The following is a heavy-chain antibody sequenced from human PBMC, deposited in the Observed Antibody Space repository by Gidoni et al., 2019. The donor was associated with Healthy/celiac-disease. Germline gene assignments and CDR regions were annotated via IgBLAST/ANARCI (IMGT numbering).Heavy chain of an antibody. D-gene: IGHD4-17*01. CDR3: ARGLRGWYFDL. CDR2: IKQDGSEK. CDR1: GFTFSSYW. Sequence: EVQLVESGGGFVQPGGSLRLSFAASGFTFSSYWMRWVRQAPGQGLEWVANIKQDGSEKYYVDSVKGRFTISRDNAKNSLYLQMNSLRAEDTAVYYCARGLRGWYFDLWGRGTLVTVSS. V-gene: IGHV3-7*01. J-gene: IGHJ2*01.